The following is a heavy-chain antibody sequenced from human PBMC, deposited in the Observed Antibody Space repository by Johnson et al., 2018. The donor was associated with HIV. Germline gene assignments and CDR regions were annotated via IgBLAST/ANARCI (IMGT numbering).Heavy chain of an antibody. CDR3: ARDLYYDNRGIAFDI. CDR2: ISSSGTTI. CDR1: GFTFSDYY. Sequence: QVQVLESGGNLVKPGGSLRLSCAASGFTFSDYYMNWIRQAPGKGLQWVSYISSSGTTIYYGDSVKVRFTISRDNAKNSLYLQMSSLRAEDTAVYYCARDLYYDNRGIAFDIWGQGTMVTVSS. J-gene: IGHJ3*02. D-gene: IGHD3-9*01. V-gene: IGHV3-11*04.